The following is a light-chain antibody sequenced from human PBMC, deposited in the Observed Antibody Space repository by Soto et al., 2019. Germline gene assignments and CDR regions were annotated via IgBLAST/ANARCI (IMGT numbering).Light chain of an antibody. J-gene: IGLJ2*01. CDR2: EGS. V-gene: IGLV2-14*02. CDR3: ASWDDSQHALL. Sequence: QSALTQPASVSESPGQSITISCTGTSSDVGSYEFVSWYQQYPGKAPKLMIYEGSKRPSGVSDRFSGSRSVSSASLAISGLQSEDEATYYCASWDDSQHALLFGGGTKVTVL. CDR1: SSDVGSYEF.